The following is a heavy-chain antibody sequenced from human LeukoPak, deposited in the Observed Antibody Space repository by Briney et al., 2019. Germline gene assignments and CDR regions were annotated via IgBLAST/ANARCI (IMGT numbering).Heavy chain of an antibody. CDR1: GFSFSSYL. Sequence: PGRSLRLSCAASGFSFSSYLMHWVRQAPGKGLEWAALIGFDVSKIYYADSVKGRFTISRDNSKNTLYLQMNSLRDEDTAVYFCARERLENCNDGSCPDALDIWGQGTMVTISS. CDR3: ARERLENCNDGSCPDALDI. J-gene: IGHJ3*02. CDR2: IGFDVSKI. V-gene: IGHV3-33*01. D-gene: IGHD2-15*01.